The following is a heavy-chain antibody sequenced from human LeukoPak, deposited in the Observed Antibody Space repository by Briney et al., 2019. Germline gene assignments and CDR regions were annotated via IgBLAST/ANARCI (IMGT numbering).Heavy chain of an antibody. Sequence: ASVTVSCKASGYTFTVYYMHWVRQAPGQGLEWMGWINPDNGGTNYAQKFQGRVTMTRDMSISTAYMELSRLRSDDTAVYYCARDPSNSGYDYLYYFDYWGQGTLVTVSS. CDR1: GYTFTVYY. CDR3: ARDPSNSGYDYLYYFDY. CDR2: INPDNGGT. J-gene: IGHJ4*02. V-gene: IGHV1-2*02. D-gene: IGHD5-12*01.